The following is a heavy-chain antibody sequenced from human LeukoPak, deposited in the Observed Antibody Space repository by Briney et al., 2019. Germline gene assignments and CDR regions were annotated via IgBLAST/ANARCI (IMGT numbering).Heavy chain of an antibody. CDR2: IYYSGST. D-gene: IGHD6-13*01. V-gene: IGHV4-39*07. J-gene: IGHJ6*03. Sequence: SETLSLTCTVSGGSISSSSYYWGWIRQPPGKGLEWIGSIYYSGSTYYNPSLKSRVTISVDTSKNQFSLKLSSVTAADTAVYYCASTIAAAGMRGYYYYYYMDVWGKGTTVTVSS. CDR3: ASTIAAAGMRGYYYYYYMDV. CDR1: GGSISSSSYY.